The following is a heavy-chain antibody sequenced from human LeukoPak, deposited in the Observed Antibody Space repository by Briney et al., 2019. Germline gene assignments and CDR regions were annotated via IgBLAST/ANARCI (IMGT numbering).Heavy chain of an antibody. Sequence: GGSLRLSCAASGFTFGSYAMNWVRQAPGKGLEWVSDISSSSGSIGYADSVKGRFTISRDNAKNSLYLQMNSLRAEDTALYYCAKEVYCSGGSCYQQGPYYYCGMDVWGQGTTVTASS. CDR2: ISSSSGSI. CDR1: GFTFGSYA. CDR3: AKEVYCSGGSCYQQGPYYYCGMDV. V-gene: IGHV3-9*01. J-gene: IGHJ6*02. D-gene: IGHD2-15*01.